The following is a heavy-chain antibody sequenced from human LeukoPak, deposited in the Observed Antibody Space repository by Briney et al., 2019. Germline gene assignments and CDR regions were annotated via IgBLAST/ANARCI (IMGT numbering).Heavy chain of an antibody. D-gene: IGHD2-15*01. CDR3: ARQKKGLQRVDTGFDS. Sequence: PSETLSLTCTVSGGSVNNYYWFWIRQSPGKGLEYIGYVYYTGSTDYNPSLESRVTISVDTSKNQFSLKLRSVTAADTATYYCARQKKGLQRVDTGFDSWGQGTLVIVSS. J-gene: IGHJ4*02. V-gene: IGHV4-59*02. CDR1: GGSVNNYY. CDR2: VYYTGST.